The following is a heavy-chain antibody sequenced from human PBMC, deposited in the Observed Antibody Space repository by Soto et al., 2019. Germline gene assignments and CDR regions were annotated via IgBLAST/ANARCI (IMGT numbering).Heavy chain of an antibody. J-gene: IGHJ6*02. V-gene: IGHV3-23*01. CDR3: AKDVVMAAALPYYYYGMDV. Sequence: PGGSLRLSCAASGFTFSSYAMSWVRQAPGKGLEWVSAISGSGGSTYYADSVKGRFTIYRDNSKNTLYLQMNSLRAEDTAVYYCAKDVVMAAALPYYYYGMDVWGQGTTVTVSS. D-gene: IGHD6-13*01. CDR2: ISGSGGST. CDR1: GFTFSSYA.